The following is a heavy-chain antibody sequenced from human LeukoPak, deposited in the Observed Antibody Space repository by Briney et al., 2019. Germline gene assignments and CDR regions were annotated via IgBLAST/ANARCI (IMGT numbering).Heavy chain of an antibody. CDR1: GYTFTGYY. J-gene: IGHJ5*02. Sequence: GASVKVSCKASGYTFTGYYMHRVRQAPGQGLEWMGWINPNSGGTNYAQKFQGRVTMTRDTSISTAYMELSRLRSDDTAVYYCARDPSYNLNWFDPWGQGTLVTVSS. V-gene: IGHV1-2*02. D-gene: IGHD1-14*01. CDR2: INPNSGGT. CDR3: ARDPSYNLNWFDP.